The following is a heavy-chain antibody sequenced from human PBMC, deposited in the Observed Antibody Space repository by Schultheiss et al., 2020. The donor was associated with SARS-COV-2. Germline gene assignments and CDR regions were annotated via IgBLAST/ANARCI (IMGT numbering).Heavy chain of an antibody. J-gene: IGHJ6*02. CDR3: ARGSSAAAGYYYYGMDV. Sequence: SQTLSLTCRWWVLQWVLWGWIRQPPGKGLEWIGSIYYSGSTYYNPSLKSRVTISVDTSKNQFSLKLSSVTAADTAVYYCARGSSAAAGYYYYGMDVWGQGTTVTVSS. D-gene: IGHD6-13*01. CDR1: WVLQWVL. CDR2: IYYSGST. V-gene: IGHV4-34*01.